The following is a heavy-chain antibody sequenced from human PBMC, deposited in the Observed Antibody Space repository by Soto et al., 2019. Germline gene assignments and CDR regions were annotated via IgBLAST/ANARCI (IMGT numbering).Heavy chain of an antibody. J-gene: IGHJ4*02. V-gene: IGHV3-74*01. Sequence: EVQLVESGGGLVQPGGSLRLSCEASGFTFSSYWMHWVRQAPGKGLVWISRMKGDASSVNYAASVKGRFTISRDNAKNTLYLQMNSLSAEDTALYYCARGASGRFYVDDWGQGTLVSVSS. CDR3: ARGASGRFYVDD. CDR2: MKGDASSV. CDR1: GFTFSSYW. D-gene: IGHD3-10*01.